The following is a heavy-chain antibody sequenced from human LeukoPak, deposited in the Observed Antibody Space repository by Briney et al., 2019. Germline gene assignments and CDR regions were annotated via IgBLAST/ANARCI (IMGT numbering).Heavy chain of an antibody. J-gene: IGHJ2*01. CDR1: GFTFGSYA. CDR3: AKDTIAARLWYFDL. Sequence: GGSLRLSCAASGFTFGSYAMSWVRQAPGKGLEWVSAISGSGGSTYYADSVKGRFTISRDNSKNTLYLQMNSLRAEDTAVYYCAKDTIAARLWYFDLWGRGTLVTVSS. D-gene: IGHD6-6*01. CDR2: ISGSGGST. V-gene: IGHV3-23*01.